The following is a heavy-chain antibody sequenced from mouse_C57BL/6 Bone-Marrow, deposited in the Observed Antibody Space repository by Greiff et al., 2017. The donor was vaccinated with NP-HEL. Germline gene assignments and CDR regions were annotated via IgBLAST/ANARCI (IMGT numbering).Heavy chain of an antibody. J-gene: IGHJ4*01. V-gene: IGHV1-59*01. Sequence: QVQLQQPGAELVRPGTSVKLSCKASGYTFTSYWMHWVKQRPGQGLEWIGVIDPSDSYTNYTHKFKGKSTLTVDTSSSTAYMQLSSLTSEDSAVYYCARRDGYGAMDYWGQGTSVTVSS. D-gene: IGHD2-3*01. CDR1: GYTFTSYW. CDR3: ARRDGYGAMDY. CDR2: IDPSDSYT.